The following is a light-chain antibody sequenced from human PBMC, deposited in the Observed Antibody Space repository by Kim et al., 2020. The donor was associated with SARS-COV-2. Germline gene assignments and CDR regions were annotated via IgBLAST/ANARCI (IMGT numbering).Light chain of an antibody. CDR2: DVS. V-gene: IGLV2-14*04. Sequence: GQSITTSCTGTSSDVGGYNYVSWYQQHPGKAPKLMIYDVSKRPSGVSNRFSGPKSGNTASLTISGLQAEDEADYYCSSYTSSSTWVFCGGTQLTVL. J-gene: IGLJ3*02. CDR3: SSYTSSSTWV. CDR1: SSDVGGYNY.